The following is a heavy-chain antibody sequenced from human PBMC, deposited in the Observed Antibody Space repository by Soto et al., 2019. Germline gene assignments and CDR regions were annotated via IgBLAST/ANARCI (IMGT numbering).Heavy chain of an antibody. J-gene: IGHJ3*02. CDR3: ARIMGYYDSSGYYDDAFDI. V-gene: IGHV3-48*02. CDR2: ISSSSSTI. Sequence: EVQLVESGGGLVQPGGSLRLSCAASGFTFSSYSMNWVRQAPGKGLEWVSYISSSSSTIYYADSVKGRFTISRDNAKNSLYLQMNSLRDEDTAVYYCARIMGYYDSSGYYDDAFDIWGQGTMVTVSS. D-gene: IGHD3-22*01. CDR1: GFTFSSYS.